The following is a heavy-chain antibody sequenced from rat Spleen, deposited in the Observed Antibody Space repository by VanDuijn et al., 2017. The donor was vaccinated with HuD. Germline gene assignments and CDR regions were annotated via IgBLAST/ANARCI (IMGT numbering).Heavy chain of an antibody. CDR3: TSLFLPHSRAFDN. J-gene: IGHJ2*01. V-gene: IGHV2-1*01. CDR2: IWGDGRT. Sequence: QVQLKESGPGQVQPSQTLSLTCTVSGFSLTSNTVHWVRQPPGKGLAWMGGIWGDGRTDYNAALKSRLSINRDTSKSQVFLKMNSLQTDDTAIYFCTSLFLPHSRAFDNWGQGVMVTVSS. D-gene: IGHD1-2*01. CDR1: GFSLTSNT.